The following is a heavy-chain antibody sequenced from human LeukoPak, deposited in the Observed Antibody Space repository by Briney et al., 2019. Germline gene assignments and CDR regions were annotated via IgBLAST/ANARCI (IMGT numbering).Heavy chain of an antibody. D-gene: IGHD6-13*01. CDR1: GFTFSSYA. CDR3: ARRTGYSSREAFDY. V-gene: IGHV3-23*01. Sequence: GGSLRLSCAASGFTFSSYAMSWVRQAPGKGLEWVSAISGSGGSTYYADSVKGRFTISRDNSKNTLYLQMNSLRAEDTAVYYCARRTGYSSREAFDYWGQGTLVTVSS. J-gene: IGHJ4*02. CDR2: ISGSGGST.